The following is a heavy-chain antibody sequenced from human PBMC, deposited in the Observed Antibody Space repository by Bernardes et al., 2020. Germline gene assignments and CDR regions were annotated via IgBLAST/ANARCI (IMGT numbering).Heavy chain of an antibody. V-gene: IGHV4-59*01. D-gene: IGHD3-3*01. CDR3: ASITYYDFWSGYYYFDY. Sequence: SETLSLTCTVSGGSIRSYYWSWIRQPPGKGLEWIGYIYYSGSTNYNPSLKSRVTISVDTSKNQFSLKLSSVTAADTAVYYCASITYYDFWSGYYYFDYWGQGTLVTVSS. CDR1: GGSIRSYY. CDR2: IYYSGST. J-gene: IGHJ4*02.